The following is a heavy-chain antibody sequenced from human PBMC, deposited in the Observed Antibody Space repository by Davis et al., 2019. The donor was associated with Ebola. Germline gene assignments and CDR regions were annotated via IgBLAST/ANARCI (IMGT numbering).Heavy chain of an antibody. J-gene: IGHJ6*02. CDR3: TTLYIQSKPIYGMDV. V-gene: IGHV3-53*01. CDR2: IYSDGRT. Sequence: GGSLRLSCAASGFTFSSYSMNWVRQAPGKGLEWVSIIYSDGRTYYTGSVKGRFTISRDNSGNTVYLQMNSLKTEDTAVYYCTTLYIQSKPIYGMDVWGQGTTVTVSS. D-gene: IGHD4-11*01. CDR1: GFTFSSYS.